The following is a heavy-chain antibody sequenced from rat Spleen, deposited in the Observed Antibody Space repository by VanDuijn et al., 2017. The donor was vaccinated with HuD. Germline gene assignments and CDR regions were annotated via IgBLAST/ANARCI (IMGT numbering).Heavy chain of an antibody. J-gene: IGHJ1*01. CDR3: ARRKDGGWYFDF. Sequence: EVQLVESGGGLVQPGXXLKLSCXXSGXXXSDYAXAWXXXAPKRGLEWVATIIYDGSNTYYRDSVKGRFTISRDNAKSTLYLQMNSLRSEDTATYYCARRKDGGWYFDFWGPGTMVTVSS. V-gene: IGHV5-7*01. CDR2: IIYDGSNT. CDR1: GXXXSDYA. D-gene: IGHD1-12*02.